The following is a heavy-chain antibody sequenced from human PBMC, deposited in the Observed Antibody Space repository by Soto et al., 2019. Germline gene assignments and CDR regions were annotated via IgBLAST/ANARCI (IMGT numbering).Heavy chain of an antibody. CDR1: GYTFTSYG. V-gene: IGHV1-18*04. CDR3: ARNFRYYDGSGYFADY. Sequence: ASVKVSCKASGYTFTSYGISWVRQAPGKGLEWMGWISAYNGNTNYAQKLQGRVTMTTDTSTSTAYMELRSLRSDDTAVYYCARNFRYYDGSGYFADYWGQGTLATVSS. D-gene: IGHD3-22*01. CDR2: ISAYNGNT. J-gene: IGHJ4*02.